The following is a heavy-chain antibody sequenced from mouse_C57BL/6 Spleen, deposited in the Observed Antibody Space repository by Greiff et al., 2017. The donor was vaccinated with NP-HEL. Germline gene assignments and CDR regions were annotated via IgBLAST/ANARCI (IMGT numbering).Heavy chain of an antibody. CDR2: IYPRSGNT. D-gene: IGHD3-3*01. J-gene: IGHJ4*01. CDR3: AKGPPYYAMDY. CDR1: GYTFTSYG. Sequence: QVQLQQSGAELARPGASVKLSCKASGYTFTSYGISWVKQRPGQGLEWIGEIYPRSGNTYYNEKFKGKATLTADKSSSTAYMELRSLTSEDSAVYFCAKGPPYYAMDYWGQGTSVTVSS. V-gene: IGHV1-81*01.